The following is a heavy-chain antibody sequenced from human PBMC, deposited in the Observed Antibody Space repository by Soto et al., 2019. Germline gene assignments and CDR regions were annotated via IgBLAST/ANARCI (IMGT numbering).Heavy chain of an antibody. CDR1: GGSFSGYY. Sequence: PSETLSLTCAVYGGSFSGYYWSWIRQPPGKGLEWIEEINHSGSTNYNPSLKSRVTISVDTSKNQFSLKLSSVTAADTAVYYCARGVGRGSSGWFPGFVLSRFDYWGQGTLVTVSS. V-gene: IGHV4-34*01. D-gene: IGHD6-19*01. J-gene: IGHJ4*02. CDR3: ARGVGRGSSGWFPGFVLSRFDY. CDR2: INHSGST.